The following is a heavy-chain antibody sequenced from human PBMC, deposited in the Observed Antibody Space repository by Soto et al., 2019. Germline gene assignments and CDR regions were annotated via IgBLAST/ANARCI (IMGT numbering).Heavy chain of an antibody. CDR1: GYTFTSYD. CDR3: AGQGRFGESYFDY. CDR2: MNPNSGNT. V-gene: IGHV1-8*01. Sequence: AASVKVSCKASGYTFTSYDINWVRQATGQGLEWMGWMNPNSGNTGYAQKFQGRVTMTRNTSISTAYMELSSLRSEDTAVYYCAGQGRFGESYFDYWGQGTLVTVSS. J-gene: IGHJ4*02. D-gene: IGHD3-10*01.